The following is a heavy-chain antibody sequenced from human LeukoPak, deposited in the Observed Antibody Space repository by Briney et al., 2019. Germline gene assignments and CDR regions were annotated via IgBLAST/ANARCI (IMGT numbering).Heavy chain of an antibody. CDR2: INPNSGGT. CDR1: GYTFTGYY. Sequence: ASVKVSCKASGYTFTGYYMHWVRQAPGQGLEWMGWINPNSGGTNYAQKFQGRVTMTRDTSISTAYMELSRLRSDDTAVYYCARARGGSSSWYTYWGQGTLVTVSS. J-gene: IGHJ4*02. CDR3: ARARGGSSSWYTY. D-gene: IGHD6-13*01. V-gene: IGHV1-2*02.